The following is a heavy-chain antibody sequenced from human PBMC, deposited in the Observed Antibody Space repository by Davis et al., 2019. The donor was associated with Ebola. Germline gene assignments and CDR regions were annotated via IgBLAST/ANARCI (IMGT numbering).Heavy chain of an antibody. Sequence: ASVKVSCKASGHVLFGYAIHWLRQAPGQRLEWMGWINAGNGHTKYSQKLQGRVTISWDTSASSAYMELSSLRSEDTAVYYCARDAGFWGIAMDVWGQGTTVTVSS. CDR1: GHVLFGYA. CDR3: ARDAGFWGIAMDV. J-gene: IGHJ6*02. V-gene: IGHV1-3*01. D-gene: IGHD3-16*01. CDR2: INAGNGHT.